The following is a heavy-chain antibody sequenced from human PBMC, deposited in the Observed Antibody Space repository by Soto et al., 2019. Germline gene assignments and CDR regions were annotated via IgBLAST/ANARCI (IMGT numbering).Heavy chain of an antibody. J-gene: IGHJ4*02. CDR1: GFTFDDYA. D-gene: IGHD6-13*01. Sequence: EVQLVESGGGLVQPGRSLRLSCAASGFTFDDYAMHWVRQAPGKGLEWVSGISWNSGSIGYADSVKGRFTISRDNAKNSLYLQLNSLSDEDTALYYCAKAPYSSSWYVTFYYWGQGTLVTVSS. V-gene: IGHV3-9*01. CDR2: ISWNSGSI. CDR3: AKAPYSSSWYVTFYY.